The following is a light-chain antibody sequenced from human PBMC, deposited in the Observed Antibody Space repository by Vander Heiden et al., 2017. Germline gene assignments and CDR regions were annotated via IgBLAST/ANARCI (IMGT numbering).Light chain of an antibody. CDR1: QSVLYSSNNKNY. CDR2: WAY. CDR3: QQYYTTLT. Sequence: DLVMTPSPDSLAVSLGESATINCKCSQSVLYSSNNKNYLAWYRQKPGQPPELLIYWAYTRESGVPDRFSGSGSGTDFTLTISSLQAEEVAVYYCQQYYTTLTFGQGTRLEIK. V-gene: IGKV4-1*01. J-gene: IGKJ5*01.